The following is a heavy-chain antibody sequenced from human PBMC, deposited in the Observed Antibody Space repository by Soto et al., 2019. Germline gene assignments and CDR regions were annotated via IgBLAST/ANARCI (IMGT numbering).Heavy chain of an antibody. CDR1: GGTFSSYA. J-gene: IGHJ4*02. CDR2: IIPIFGTA. D-gene: IGHD3-10*01. V-gene: IGHV1-69*12. Sequence: QVQLVQSGAEVKKPGSSVKVSCKASGGTFSSYAISWVRQAPGQGLEWMGGIIPIFGTANYAQKFQGRVTITADESTTTAYMELSSLRSKDTAVYYCARELASIAIYGSGSYFDYWGQGTLVTVSS. CDR3: ARELASIAIYGSGSYFDY.